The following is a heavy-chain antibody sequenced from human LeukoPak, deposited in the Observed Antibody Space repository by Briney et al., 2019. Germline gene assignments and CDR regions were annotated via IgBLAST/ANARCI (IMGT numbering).Heavy chain of an antibody. Sequence: PSETLSLTCTVSGGSISSYYWSWIRQPAGKGLEWIGRIYTSGSTNYNPSLKSRVTMSVDTSKSQFSLKLSSVTAADTAVYYCARMPVVPAANDAFDIWGQGTMVTVSS. CDR2: IYTSGST. CDR3: ARMPVVPAANDAFDI. V-gene: IGHV4-4*07. J-gene: IGHJ3*02. D-gene: IGHD2-2*01. CDR1: GGSISSYY.